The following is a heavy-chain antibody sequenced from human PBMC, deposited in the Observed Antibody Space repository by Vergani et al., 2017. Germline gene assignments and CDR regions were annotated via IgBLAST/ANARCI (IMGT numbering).Heavy chain of an antibody. CDR1: GLTVSSNY. Sequence: EVQLVESGGGLVQPGGSLRLSCAASGLTVSSNYMSWVRQAPGKGLEWVSVIYSGGSTYYTDSVKGRFSISRDNSKNTLYLQMNSLRAEDTAVYYCARGGYCISTSCHGAFDYWGQGTLVTVSS. J-gene: IGHJ4*02. CDR2: IYSGGST. CDR3: ARGGYCISTSCHGAFDY. V-gene: IGHV3-66*02. D-gene: IGHD2-2*01.